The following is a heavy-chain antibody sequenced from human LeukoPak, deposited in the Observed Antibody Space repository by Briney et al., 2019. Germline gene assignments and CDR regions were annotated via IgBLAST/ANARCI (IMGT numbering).Heavy chain of an antibody. Sequence: GGSLRLSCAASGFTFSSYSMNWVRQARGKGLEWVSSISSSSTYLYYADSGKGRFTISRNNAKNSLYLQMNSLRAEDTAVYYCARDHQLDTNYWGQGTLVTVSS. V-gene: IGHV3-21*01. CDR2: ISSSSTYL. CDR1: GFTFSSYS. J-gene: IGHJ4*02. D-gene: IGHD1-1*01. CDR3: ARDHQLDTNY.